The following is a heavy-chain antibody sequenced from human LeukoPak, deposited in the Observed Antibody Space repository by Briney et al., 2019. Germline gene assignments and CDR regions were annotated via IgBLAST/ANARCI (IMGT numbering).Heavy chain of an antibody. D-gene: IGHD6-19*01. CDR2: INHSGST. CDR3: ARGHRSSFDP. Sequence: SETLSLTCAVYGGSFSGYYWSWIRQPPGKGLEWIGEINHSGSTNYNPSLKSRVTISVDTSKNQFSLKLSSVTAADTAVYYCARGHRSSFDPWGQGTPVTVSS. CDR1: GGSFSGYY. J-gene: IGHJ5*02. V-gene: IGHV4-34*01.